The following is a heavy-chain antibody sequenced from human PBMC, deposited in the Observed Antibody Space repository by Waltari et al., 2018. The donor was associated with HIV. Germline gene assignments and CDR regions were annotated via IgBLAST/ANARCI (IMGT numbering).Heavy chain of an antibody. CDR3: ATRPPYRMADVRDWFDP. CDR1: GGSISGTNW. J-gene: IGHJ5*02. D-gene: IGHD3-16*02. CDR2: IYHDGRI. V-gene: IGHV4-4*02. Sequence: VQLHESGPGLVKPSGTLSLTCAVSGGSISGTNWWTWVRQPPGKGLEWIGEIYHDGRIKYNPSLQSRVTISIDKSKNQFSLNLSSATAADTAIYYCATRPPYRMADVRDWFDPWGQGTLVIVSS.